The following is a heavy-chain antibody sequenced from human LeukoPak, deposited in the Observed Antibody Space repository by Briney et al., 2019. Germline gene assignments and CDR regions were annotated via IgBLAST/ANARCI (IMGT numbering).Heavy chain of an antibody. D-gene: IGHD3-10*01. V-gene: IGHV3-21*01. Sequence: PGGSLRLSCAASGFDFSSYSINWVRQAPGKGPEWVSSISGTSSYIYYAESVKGRFIISRDNAKDSLYLQMNSLRVEDTAVYYCARIPVWGASMDVWGQGTTVTVSS. CDR1: GFDFSSYS. CDR3: ARIPVWGASMDV. CDR2: ISGTSSYI. J-gene: IGHJ6*02.